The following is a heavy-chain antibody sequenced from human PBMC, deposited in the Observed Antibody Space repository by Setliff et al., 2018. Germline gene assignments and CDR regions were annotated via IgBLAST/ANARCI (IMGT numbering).Heavy chain of an antibody. Sequence: PGGSLRLSCATSGFTFSHYGMHWVRQAPGKGLEWVAIIWYDGSNKYYADSVKGRFTISRDSSTNTVYLQMNSLRSDDTAVYYCARDWEQRGYYFDYWGQGTLVTVSS. CDR3: ARDWEQRGYYFDY. CDR1: GFTFSHYG. D-gene: IGHD1-26*01. CDR2: IWYDGSNK. J-gene: IGHJ4*02. V-gene: IGHV3-33*01.